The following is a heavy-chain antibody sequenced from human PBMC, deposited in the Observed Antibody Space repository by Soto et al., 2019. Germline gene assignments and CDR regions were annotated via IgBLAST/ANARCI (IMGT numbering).Heavy chain of an antibody. V-gene: IGHV1-18*01. D-gene: IGHD3-9*01. CDR2: ISAYNGNT. CDR1: GYTFTRYG. CDR3: ARSYDILTGQDAFDI. Sequence: ASVKDSCKASGYTFTRYGISWVRQAPGQGLEWMGWISAYNGNTNYAQKLQGRVTMTTDTSTSTAYMELRSLRSDDTAVYYCARSYDILTGQDAFDIWGQGTMVTVSS. J-gene: IGHJ3*02.